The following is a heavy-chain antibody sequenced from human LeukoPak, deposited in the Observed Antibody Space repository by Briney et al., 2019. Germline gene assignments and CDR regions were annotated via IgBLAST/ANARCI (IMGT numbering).Heavy chain of an antibody. CDR1: GGSISSSSYY. J-gene: IGHJ4*02. CDR2: IYYSGST. V-gene: IGHV4-39*01. D-gene: IGHD2-2*01. CDR3: ARGYCSSTSCYFVVATIRTYFDY. Sequence: PSETLSLTCTVSGGSISSSSYYWGWIRQPPGKGLEWIGSIYYSGSTYYNPSLKSRVTISVDTSKNQFSLKLSPVTAADTAVYYCARGYCSSTSCYFVVATIRTYFDYWGQGTLVTVSS.